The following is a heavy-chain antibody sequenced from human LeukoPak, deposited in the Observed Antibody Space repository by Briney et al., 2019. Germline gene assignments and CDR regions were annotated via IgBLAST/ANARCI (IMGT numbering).Heavy chain of an antibody. CDR1: GFTFSSYD. CDR3: AKGPNYGSGSYYSRY. D-gene: IGHD3-10*01. J-gene: IGHJ4*02. Sequence: GGSLRLSCAASGFTFSSYDMSWVRQAPGRGLEWVSAISGSGGSTYYADSVKGRFTISRDNSKNTLYLQMNSLRAEDTAVYYCAKGPNYGSGSYYSRYWGQGTLVTVSS. V-gene: IGHV3-23*01. CDR2: ISGSGGST.